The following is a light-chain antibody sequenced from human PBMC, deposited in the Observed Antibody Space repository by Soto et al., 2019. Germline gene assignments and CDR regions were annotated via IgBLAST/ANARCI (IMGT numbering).Light chain of an antibody. Sequence: EILLTQSPPSLSLSPGERATRSCRASPNVSYFFAWYRQKPRQAPRLLIYDTYHRATGFPPRFSGSGSGREVTLTISSLECEDSAVYYCQQRSSRPLTFGGGTVVEIK. CDR1: PNVSYF. CDR2: DTY. V-gene: IGKV3-11*02. CDR3: QQRSSRPLT. J-gene: IGKJ4*01.